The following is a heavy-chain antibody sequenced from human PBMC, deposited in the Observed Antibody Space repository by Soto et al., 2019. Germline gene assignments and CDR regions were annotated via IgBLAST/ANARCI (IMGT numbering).Heavy chain of an antibody. CDR3: SRRNYGDHKHEIES. D-gene: IGHD4-17*01. J-gene: IGHJ4*02. CDR2: IRSKAYGGTT. Sequence: GGSLRLSCTASGFTFGDYAMNWVRQAPGKGLEWVGFIRSKAYGGTTEYAASVKGRFTISRDDSKSIAYLQMNSLKTEDTAVYYCSRRNYGDHKHEIESWGKGTRVTVS. V-gene: IGHV3-49*04. CDR1: GFTFGDYA.